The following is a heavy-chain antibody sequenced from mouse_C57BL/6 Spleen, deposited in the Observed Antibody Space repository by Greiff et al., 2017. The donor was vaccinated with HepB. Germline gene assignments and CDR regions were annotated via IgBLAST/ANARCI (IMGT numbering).Heavy chain of an antibody. J-gene: IGHJ3*01. D-gene: IGHD2-4*01. CDR1: GYTFTDYE. V-gene: IGHV1-15*01. CDR3: TRSYEYSAWFAY. Sequence: VQLQQSGAELVRPGASVTLSCKASGYTFTDYEMHWVKQTPVHGLEWIGAIDPETGGTAYNQKFKGKAILTADKSSSTAYMELRSLTSEDSAVYYCTRSYEYSAWFAYWGQGTLVTVSA. CDR2: IDPETGGT.